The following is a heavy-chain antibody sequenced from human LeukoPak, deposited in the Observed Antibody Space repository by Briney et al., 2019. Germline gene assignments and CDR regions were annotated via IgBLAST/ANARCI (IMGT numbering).Heavy chain of an antibody. CDR3: ARHVVAVGFDY. Sequence: GGSLRLSCAASGFTFTNYAMTWVRQAPGKGLEWVSSITSSSTYIYYADSVKGRFTISRDNAQNSLYLQMSSLRAEDTAVYYCARHVVAVGFDYWGQGTLVTVSS. V-gene: IGHV3-21*01. J-gene: IGHJ4*02. CDR2: ITSSSTYI. CDR1: GFTFTNYA. D-gene: IGHD3-22*01.